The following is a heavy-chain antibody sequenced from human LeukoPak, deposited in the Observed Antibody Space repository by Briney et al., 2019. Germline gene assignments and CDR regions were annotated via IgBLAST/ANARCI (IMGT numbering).Heavy chain of an antibody. J-gene: IGHJ6*02. CDR3: VAGTGPYYYYYAMGV. V-gene: IGHV3-9*01. D-gene: IGHD3/OR15-3a*01. CDR2: ISWNSAGV. CDR1: GFTFDDHA. Sequence: PGRSLRLSCAASGFTFDDHAMHWVRQAPGKGLEWVSGISWNSAGVGYADSVKGRFTISRDNAKTSLYLQMNSLRAEDTALYYCVAGTGPYYYYYAMGVWGQGTTVTVSS.